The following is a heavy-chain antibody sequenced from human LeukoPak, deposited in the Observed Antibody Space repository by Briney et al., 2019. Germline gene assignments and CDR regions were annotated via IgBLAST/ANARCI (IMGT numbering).Heavy chain of an antibody. V-gene: IGHV1-18*01. J-gene: IGHJ6*02. CDR1: GGTFSSYA. Sequence: ASVKVSCKASGGTFSSYAISWVRRAPGQGLEWMGWISAYNGNTNYAQKLQGRVTMTTDTSTSTAYMELRSLRSDDTAVYYCARDQGYYYYGMDVWGQGTTVTVSS. CDR3: ARDQGYYYYGMDV. CDR2: ISAYNGNT.